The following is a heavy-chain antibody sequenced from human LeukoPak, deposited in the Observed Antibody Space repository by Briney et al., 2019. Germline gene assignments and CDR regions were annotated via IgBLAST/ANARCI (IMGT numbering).Heavy chain of an antibody. V-gene: IGHV3-11*04. CDR3: ARLDDSSGYSFDY. J-gene: IGHJ4*02. Sequence: GGSLRLSCAASGFTFSDYYVSWIRQAPGKGLEWVSYISSSGSTIYYADSVKGRFTISRDDAKNSLYLQMNSLRAEDTAVYYCARLDDSSGYSFDYWGQGTLVTVSS. CDR1: GFTFSDYY. D-gene: IGHD3-22*01. CDR2: ISSSGSTI.